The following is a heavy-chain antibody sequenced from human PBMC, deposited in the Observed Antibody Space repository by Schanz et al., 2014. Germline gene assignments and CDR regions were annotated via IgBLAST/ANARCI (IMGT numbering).Heavy chain of an antibody. CDR2: ISVYTGNT. CDR1: GYTFTTYA. V-gene: IGHV1-18*01. Sequence: QVQLVQSGAEVKKPGASVRVSCKASGYTFTTYAMSWVRQPPGQGLEWVGWISVYTGNTKYGQKVQGRVTMTADTSTNTAYMELRSLRSDDTAVYYCAKAEYDILTDSYSRLDPWGQGTLGTVSS. D-gene: IGHD3-9*01. J-gene: IGHJ5*02. CDR3: AKAEYDILTDSYSRLDP.